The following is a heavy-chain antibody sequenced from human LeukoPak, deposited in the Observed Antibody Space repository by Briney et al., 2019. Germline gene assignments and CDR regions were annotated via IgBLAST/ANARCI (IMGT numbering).Heavy chain of an antibody. CDR1: GFTFGDYA. CDR3: TSCGDYGDLPYYFDY. CDR2: IRSKAYGGTT. Sequence: QAGRSLRLSCRASGFTFGDYAMSWVRQAPGKGLEWVGFIRSKAYGGTTEYAASVKGRFTISRDDSKSIAYLQMNSLKTEDTAVYYCTSCGDYGDLPYYFDYWGQGTLVTVSS. J-gene: IGHJ4*02. V-gene: IGHV3-49*04. D-gene: IGHD4-17*01.